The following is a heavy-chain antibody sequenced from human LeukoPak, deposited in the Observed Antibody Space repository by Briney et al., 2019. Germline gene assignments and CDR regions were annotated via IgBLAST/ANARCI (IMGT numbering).Heavy chain of an antibody. CDR3: ARVLLGYCSSTSCYQDYYYYGMDV. D-gene: IGHD2-2*01. V-gene: IGHV4-39*07. CDR1: GGSISSGGYY. J-gene: IGHJ6*02. CDR2: INHSGST. Sequence: SETLSLTCTVSGGSISSGGYYWSWIRQPPGKGLEWIGEINHSGSTNYNPSLKSRVTISVDMSKNQFSLKLSSVTAADTAVYYCARVLLGYCSSTSCYQDYYYYGMDVWGQGTTVTVSS.